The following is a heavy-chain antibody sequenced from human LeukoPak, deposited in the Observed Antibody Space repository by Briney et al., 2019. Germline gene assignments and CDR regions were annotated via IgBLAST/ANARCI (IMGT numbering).Heavy chain of an antibody. D-gene: IGHD3-10*01. CDR1: GITFRSLW. CDR2: INPDGSEK. V-gene: IGHV3-7*03. CDR3: AKGNGLLWFGESRDYYYGMDV. Sequence: GGSLRLSCAVSGITFRSLWMNWVRQAPGKGLEWVANINPDGSEKYYVDSVEGRFTISRDNAKNSLYLQMNSLRAEDTALYYCAKGNGLLWFGESRDYYYGMDVWGQGTTVTVSS. J-gene: IGHJ6*02.